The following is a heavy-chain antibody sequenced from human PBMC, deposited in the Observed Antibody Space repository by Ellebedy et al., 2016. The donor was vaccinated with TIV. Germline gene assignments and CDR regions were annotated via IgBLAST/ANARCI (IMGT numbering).Heavy chain of an antibody. J-gene: IGHJ6*01. D-gene: IGHD5-18*01. Sequence: GESLKISCAASGFTFTSYTIVWVRQAPGKGLEWVSSITYSGSLFYADSVRGRFTISRDNAKNSLSLQMSSLRVEDTAVYYCARAHSDMVTHYYGMDVWGQGTTVTVSS. CDR2: ITYSGSL. V-gene: IGHV3-21*01. CDR3: ARAHSDMVTHYYGMDV. CDR1: GFTFTSYT.